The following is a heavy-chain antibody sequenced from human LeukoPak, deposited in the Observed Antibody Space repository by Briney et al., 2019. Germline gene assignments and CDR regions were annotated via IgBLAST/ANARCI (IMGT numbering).Heavy chain of an antibody. J-gene: IGHJ3*02. D-gene: IGHD4-17*01. Sequence: GSLRLSCAASGFTFSSYWMHWVRQAPGKGLVWVSRINSDGSSTSYADSVKGRFTISRDNAKNTLYLQMNSLRAEDTAVYYCVNHLTGEVTTAFDIWGQGTMVTVSS. CDR1: GFTFSSYW. CDR2: INSDGSST. V-gene: IGHV3-74*01. CDR3: VNHLTGEVTTAFDI.